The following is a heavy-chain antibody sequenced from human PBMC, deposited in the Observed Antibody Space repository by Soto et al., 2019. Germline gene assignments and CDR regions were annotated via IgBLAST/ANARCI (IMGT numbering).Heavy chain of an antibody. J-gene: IGHJ4*02. CDR3: AKVPGGDCTGGRCSIDY. D-gene: IGHD2-15*01. V-gene: IGHV3-23*01. CDR1: GFTFSNYA. Sequence: EVQLLESGGGLVQPGGSLRLSCAASGFTFSNYAMSWVRQAPGKGLEWVSAISGSGGSTYYAASVKGRFTMSRDNSKSTLYLQINSLRAEDTAVYYCAKVPGGDCTGGRCSIDYWGQGTLVTVSS. CDR2: ISGSGGST.